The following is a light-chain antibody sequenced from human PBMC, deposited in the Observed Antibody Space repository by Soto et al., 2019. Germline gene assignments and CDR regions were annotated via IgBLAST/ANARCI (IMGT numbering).Light chain of an antibody. J-gene: IGLJ3*02. Sequence: QSALTQPASVSGSPGQSITISCTGTSRDVGGYNYVSWYQQHPGKAPKLMIYEVSNRTSGVSNRFSGSKSGNTASLTISGLQAEDDADYYCSSYTISSTPWVFGGGTKLTVL. CDR1: SRDVGGYNY. CDR2: EVS. V-gene: IGLV2-14*01. CDR3: SSYTISSTPWV.